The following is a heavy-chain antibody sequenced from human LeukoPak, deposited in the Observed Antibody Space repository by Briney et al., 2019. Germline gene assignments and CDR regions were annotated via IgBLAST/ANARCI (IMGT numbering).Heavy chain of an antibody. CDR1: GFTFSDYY. CDR2: ISGSGSDI. CDR3: ARIARGGDC. V-gene: IGHV3-11*01. D-gene: IGHD3-10*01. Sequence: GGSLRLSCAASGFTFSDYYGSWIRQAPGRGLEYLSYISGSGSDISYADSVKGRFTISRDNAKNSLYLQMNSLRAEDTAVYYCARIARGGDCWGQGTLVTVSS. J-gene: IGHJ4*02.